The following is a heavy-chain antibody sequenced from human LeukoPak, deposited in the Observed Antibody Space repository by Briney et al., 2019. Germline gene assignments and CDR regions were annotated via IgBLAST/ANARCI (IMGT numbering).Heavy chain of an antibody. J-gene: IGHJ4*02. CDR3: ARDPVDTDMVVDY. Sequence: GGSLRLSCAASGFTFSSYAMSWVRQAPGKGLEWVAVIWYDGSNKYYADSVKGRFTISRDNSKNTLYLQMNSLRTEDTAVYYCARDPVDTDMVVDYWGQGTLVTVSS. CDR2: IWYDGSNK. CDR1: GFTFSSYA. V-gene: IGHV3-33*08. D-gene: IGHD5-18*01.